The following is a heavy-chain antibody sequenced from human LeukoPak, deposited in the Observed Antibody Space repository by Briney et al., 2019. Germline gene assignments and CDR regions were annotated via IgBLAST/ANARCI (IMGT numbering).Heavy chain of an antibody. CDR1: GGSISSYY. CDR3: ARLGTDDAFDI. Sequence: SETLSLTCTVSGGSISSYYWSWIRQPPGKGLEWIGYIRYSGSTNYNPSLKSRVTISVDTSKNQFSLKLSSVTAADTAVYYCARLGTDDAFDIWGQGTMVTVSS. CDR2: IRYSGST. V-gene: IGHV4-59*08. J-gene: IGHJ3*02.